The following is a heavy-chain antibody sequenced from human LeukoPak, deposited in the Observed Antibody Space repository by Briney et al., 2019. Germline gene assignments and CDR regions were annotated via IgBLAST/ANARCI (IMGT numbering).Heavy chain of an antibody. J-gene: IGHJ4*02. CDR1: GFTFSSYW. CDR3: ARASGYDYLDFDY. V-gene: IGHV3-74*01. Sequence: GGSLRLSCAASGFTFSSYWMHSARQAPGKGLVWVSRINSDGSSTSYADSVKGRFTIYRDNGKNTLYLQMNSLRAEDTAVYYCARASGYDYLDFDYWGQGTLVTVSS. D-gene: IGHD5-12*01. CDR2: INSDGSST.